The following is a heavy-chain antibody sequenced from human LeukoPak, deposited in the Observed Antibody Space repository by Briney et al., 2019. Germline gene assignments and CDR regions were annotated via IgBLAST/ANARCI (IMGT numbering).Heavy chain of an antibody. J-gene: IGHJ4*02. CDR3: AKAPTLYYDSSGAFDY. CDR1: GFTFSSYA. CDR2: ISGSGGST. V-gene: IGHV3-23*01. D-gene: IGHD3-22*01. Sequence: GGSLRLSCAASGFTFSSYAMTWVRQAPGKGLEWVSAISGSGGSTYYADSVKGRFTISRDNSKNTLYLQMNSLRAEDTAVYYCAKAPTLYYDSSGAFDYWGQGTLVTASS.